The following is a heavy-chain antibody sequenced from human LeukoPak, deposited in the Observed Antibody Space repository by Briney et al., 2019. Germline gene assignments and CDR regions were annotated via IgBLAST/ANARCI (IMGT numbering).Heavy chain of an antibody. D-gene: IGHD3-22*01. V-gene: IGHV1-2*02. J-gene: IGHJ4*02. Sequence: ASVKVSCKASGYTFTGYYMHWVRQAPGQGLEWMGWINPNSGGTNYAQKFQGRVTMTRDTSIGTAYMELSRLRSDDTAVYYCAGSDYYDSSGYYSYWGQGTLVTVSS. CDR3: AGSDYYDSSGYYSY. CDR1: GYTFTGYY. CDR2: INPNSGGT.